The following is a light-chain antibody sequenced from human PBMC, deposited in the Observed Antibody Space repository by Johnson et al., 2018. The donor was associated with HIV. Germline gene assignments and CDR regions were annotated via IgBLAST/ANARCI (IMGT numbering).Light chain of an antibody. V-gene: IGLV1-51*01. CDR2: DNN. CDR1: SSNIGNNY. Sequence: QSALTQPPSVSAAPGQKVTISCSGSSSNIGNNYVSWYQQVPGTAPKLLIYDNNRRPSGIPDRFSGSKSGTSATLGITGLQTGDEADDYCGTWDTSLSAGYVFGTGTKVPVL. J-gene: IGLJ1*01. CDR3: GTWDTSLSAGYV.